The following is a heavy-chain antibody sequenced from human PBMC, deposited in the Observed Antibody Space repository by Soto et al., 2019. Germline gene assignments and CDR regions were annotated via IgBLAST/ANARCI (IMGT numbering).Heavy chain of an antibody. CDR1: GGTFSSYA. CDR2: IIPIFGTA. D-gene: IGHD2-15*01. Sequence: ASVKVSCKASGGTFSSYAISWVRQAPGQGLEWMGGIIPIFGTANYAQKFQGRVTITADESTSTAYMELSSLRSEDTAVYYCARVGPNCSGGSCYSFQSYWGQGTLVTVSS. J-gene: IGHJ4*02. CDR3: ARVGPNCSGGSCYSFQSY. V-gene: IGHV1-69*13.